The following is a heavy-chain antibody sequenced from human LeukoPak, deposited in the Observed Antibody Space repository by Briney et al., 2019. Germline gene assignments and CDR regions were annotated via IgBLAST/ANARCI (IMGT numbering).Heavy chain of an antibody. V-gene: IGHV3-48*01. CDR2: ISGSSGII. CDR3: AKDEDYYDSSGYLGN. J-gene: IGHJ4*02. CDR1: GFTFNTYT. D-gene: IGHD3-22*01. Sequence: QPGGSLRLSCAASGFTFNTYTMNWVRQAPGKGLEWVSYISGSSGIIDYADSVRGRFTISRDNAKNSLYLQMNSLRAEDTAVYYCAKDEDYYDSSGYLGNWGQGTLVTASS.